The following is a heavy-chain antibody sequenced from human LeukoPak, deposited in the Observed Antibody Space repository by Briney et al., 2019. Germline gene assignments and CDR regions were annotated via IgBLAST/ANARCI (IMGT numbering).Heavy chain of an antibody. V-gene: IGHV3-48*04. J-gene: IGHJ3*02. Sequence: GGSLRLSCAASGFTFSSYSMNWVRQAPGKGLEWVSYISSSSSAIYYADSVKGRFTISRDNAKNSLYLQMNSLRAEDTAVYYCARPKYYYDSSGYRQRDDAFDIWGQGTMDTVST. D-gene: IGHD3-22*01. CDR3: ARPKYYYDSSGYRQRDDAFDI. CDR1: GFTFSSYS. CDR2: ISSSSSAI.